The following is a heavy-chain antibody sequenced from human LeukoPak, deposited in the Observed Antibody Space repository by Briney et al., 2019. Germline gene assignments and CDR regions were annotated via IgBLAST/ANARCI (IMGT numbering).Heavy chain of an antibody. Sequence: SETLSLTCTVSGGSISSGGYYWSWIRQHPGKGLEWIGYIYYSGSTYYNPSLKSRVTISVDTSKNQFSLKLSSVTAADTAVYYCAREACNNWFDPWGQGTLVTVSS. V-gene: IGHV4-31*03. J-gene: IGHJ5*02. CDR2: IYYSGST. CDR1: GGSISSGGYY. D-gene: IGHD2-15*01. CDR3: AREACNNWFDP.